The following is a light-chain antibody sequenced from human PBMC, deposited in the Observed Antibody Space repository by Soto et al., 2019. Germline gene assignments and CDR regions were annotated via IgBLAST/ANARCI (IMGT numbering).Light chain of an antibody. CDR1: SSDVGDYNY. J-gene: IGLJ3*02. Sequence: QSALTQPASVSGSPGQSITISCTGTSSDVGDYNYVPWYQQHPGKAPQLMIYDVSNRPSGVSNRFSGSKSGNTASLTISGLQAEDEADYYCSSYTTSSTWVFGGGTKLTVL. CDR3: SSYTTSSTWV. V-gene: IGLV2-14*03. CDR2: DVS.